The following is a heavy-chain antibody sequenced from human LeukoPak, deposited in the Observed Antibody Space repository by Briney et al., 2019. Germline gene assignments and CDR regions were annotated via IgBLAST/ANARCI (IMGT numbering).Heavy chain of an antibody. D-gene: IGHD6-19*01. Sequence: SETLSLTCAVSGYSISSGYYWGWVRQPPGKGVEWIGSIYHSWNIYYNPSLRSRVTISVDTSKNQFFLKVSSVTAADTAVYYCARRAGSGWPTFDYWGQGTLVTVSS. J-gene: IGHJ4*02. CDR2: IYHSWNI. CDR3: ARRAGSGWPTFDY. CDR1: GYSISSGYY. V-gene: IGHV4-38-2*01.